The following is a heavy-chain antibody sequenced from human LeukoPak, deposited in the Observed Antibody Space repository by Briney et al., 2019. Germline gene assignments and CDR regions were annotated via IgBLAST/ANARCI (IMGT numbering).Heavy chain of an antibody. V-gene: IGHV3-48*01. CDR2: ISTGSSTI. CDR3: ARYCTSISCYEHVDY. D-gene: IGHD2-2*01. J-gene: IGHJ4*02. CDR1: GFTFSSYS. Sequence: PGGSLRLSCTASGFTFSSYSMNWVRQAPGKGLEWVSYISTGSSTIYYADSVKGRFTISRDNAKNSLYLQMYSLRAEDTAVYYCARYCTSISCYEHVDYWGQGTLVTVSS.